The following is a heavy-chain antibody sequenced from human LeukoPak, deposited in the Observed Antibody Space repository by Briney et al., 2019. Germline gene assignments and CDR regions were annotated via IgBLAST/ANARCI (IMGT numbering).Heavy chain of an antibody. CDR2: ISAYNGNT. V-gene: IGHV1-18*01. CDR1: GYTFTSYG. J-gene: IGHJ4*02. Sequence: GASVKVSCKASGYTFTSYGISWVRQAPGQGLEWMGWISAYNGNTNYAQKLQGRVTMTTDTSTSTAYMELRSLRSDDTAVYYCAREQQPGIAAAGPDYWGQGTLVTVSS. CDR3: AREQQPGIAAAGPDY. D-gene: IGHD6-13*01.